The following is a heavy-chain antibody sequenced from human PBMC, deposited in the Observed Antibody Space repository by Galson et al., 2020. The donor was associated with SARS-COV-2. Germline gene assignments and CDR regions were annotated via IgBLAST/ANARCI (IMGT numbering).Heavy chain of an antibody. Sequence: GGALRLSGVASGFIFNSHGMHGVRQAPGKGLEWGAFIRYDGSNEYYADFVKGRFTISRDNSKNTLYLQMHSLRADDTDLYYCAKGVEGFDYWGQGTLVTVSS. CDR3: AKGVEGFDY. CDR1: GFIFNSHG. J-gene: IGHJ4*02. V-gene: IGHV3-30*02. CDR2: IRYDGSNE.